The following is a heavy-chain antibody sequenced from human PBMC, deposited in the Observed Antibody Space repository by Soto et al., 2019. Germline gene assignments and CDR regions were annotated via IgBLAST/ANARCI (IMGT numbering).Heavy chain of an antibody. V-gene: IGHV4-38-2*02. J-gene: IGHJ4*02. D-gene: IGHD1-1*01. Sequence: SETLSLTCNVSGFAISRGYYWSWVRQSPGKGLEWIGSIYPSVSSYHNPSLETRLTLSIDTSKNQFTLKLASVTAADTALYYCAREKVGTTFFDNWGKGSQVTVSS. CDR1: GFAISRGYY. CDR2: IYPSVSS. CDR3: AREKVGTTFFDN.